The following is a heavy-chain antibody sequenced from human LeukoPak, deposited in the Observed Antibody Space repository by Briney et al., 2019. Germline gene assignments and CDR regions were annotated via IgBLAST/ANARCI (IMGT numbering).Heavy chain of an antibody. D-gene: IGHD3-10*01. Sequence: GRSLRLSCAASGFTFSSYGMHWVRQAPGKGLEWVAVISYDGSNKYYADSVKGRFTISRDNSKNTLYLQMNSLRAEDTAVYYCARDGGSSGTFYGDYWGQATLVTVSS. CDR2: ISYDGSNK. V-gene: IGHV3-30*03. J-gene: IGHJ4*02. CDR1: GFTFSSYG. CDR3: ARDGGSSGTFYGDY.